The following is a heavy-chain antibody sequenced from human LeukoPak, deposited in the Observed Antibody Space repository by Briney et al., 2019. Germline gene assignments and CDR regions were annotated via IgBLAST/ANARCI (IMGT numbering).Heavy chain of an antibody. CDR3: ARDHRSSWYQGDAFDI. D-gene: IGHD6-13*01. V-gene: IGHV4-61*02. J-gene: IGHJ3*02. Sequence: PSETLSLTCTVSGGSISSGSYYRSWIRQPAGKGLEWIGRIYTSGSTNYNPSLKSRVTISVDTSKNQFSLKLSSVTAADTAVYYCARDHRSSWYQGDAFDIWGQGTMVTVSS. CDR2: IYTSGST. CDR1: GGSISSGSYY.